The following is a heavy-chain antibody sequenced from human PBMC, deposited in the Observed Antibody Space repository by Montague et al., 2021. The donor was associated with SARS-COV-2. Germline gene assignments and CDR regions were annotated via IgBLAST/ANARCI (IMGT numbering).Heavy chain of an antibody. D-gene: IGHD5-24*01. CDR1: GGSISSGGYY. J-gene: IGHJ6*02. V-gene: IGHV4-31*03. CDR2: IYCSGST. CDR3: ARVSVEMATMGDYYYYGMDV. Sequence: TLSLTCTVSGGSISSGGYYWSWIRQHPGKGLEWIGYIYCSGSTYYNPSLQSRVTISVDTSKNQFSLKLSSVTAADTAVYYCARVSVEMATMGDYYYYGMDVWGQGTTVTVSS.